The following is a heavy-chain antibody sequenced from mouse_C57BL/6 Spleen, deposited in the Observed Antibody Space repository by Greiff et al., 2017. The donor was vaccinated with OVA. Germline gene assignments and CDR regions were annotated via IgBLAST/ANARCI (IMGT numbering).Heavy chain of an antibody. D-gene: IGHD1-1*01. CDR3: ARDKDYYSWAY. V-gene: IGHV5-4*01. CDR1: GFTFSSYA. Sequence: EVQLVESGGGLVKPGGSLKLSCAASGFTFSSYAMSWVRQTPEKRLEWVATISDGGSYTYYPDNVKGRFTISRDNAKNNRYLQMSHLKSEDTAMYYCARDKDYYSWAYWGQGTLVTVSA. CDR2: ISDGGSYT. J-gene: IGHJ3*01.